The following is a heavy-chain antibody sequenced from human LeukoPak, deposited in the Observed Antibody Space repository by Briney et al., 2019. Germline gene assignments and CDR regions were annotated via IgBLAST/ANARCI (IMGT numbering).Heavy chain of an antibody. CDR1: GFTFSSYA. CDR3: GLAYGGGYWYYGNQGAFDI. CDR2: ISYDGSNK. D-gene: IGHD2-21*02. J-gene: IGHJ3*02. Sequence: PGGSLRLSCAASGFTFSSYAMHWVRQAPGKGLEWVAVISYDGSNKYYADSVKGRFTISRDNSKNTLYLQMNSLRAEDTAVYYCGLAYGGGYWYYGNQGAFDIWGQGTMVTVSS. V-gene: IGHV3-30*01.